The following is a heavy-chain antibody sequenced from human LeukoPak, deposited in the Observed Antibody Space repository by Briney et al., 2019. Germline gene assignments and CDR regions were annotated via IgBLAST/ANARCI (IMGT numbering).Heavy chain of an antibody. CDR1: GFTFSSYS. J-gene: IGHJ4*02. CDR3: ARDKDGATEY. V-gene: IGHV3-21*01. CDR2: ISSSSSYI. D-gene: IGHD1-26*01. Sequence: TGGSLRLSCAASGFTFSSYSMNWVRQAPGKGLEWVSSISSSSSYIYYADSVKGRFTISRDNAKNSLYLQMDSLRAEDTAVYYCARDKDGATEYWGQGTLVTVSS.